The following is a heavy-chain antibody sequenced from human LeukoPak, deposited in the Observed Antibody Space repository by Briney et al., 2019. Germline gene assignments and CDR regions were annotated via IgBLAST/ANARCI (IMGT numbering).Heavy chain of an antibody. CDR1: GYTFAAYF. D-gene: IGHD6-13*01. Sequence: VASVKVSCKASGYTFAAYFIHWVRQAPGQGLEWMGRINPNGGDTNYAQKFQGRVTMTGDTSISTAYVELSSLRSDDTAMYYCARVGFTSSWSNFDYWGQGTLVTVSS. CDR3: ARVGFTSSWSNFDY. CDR2: INPNGGDT. J-gene: IGHJ4*02. V-gene: IGHV1-2*06.